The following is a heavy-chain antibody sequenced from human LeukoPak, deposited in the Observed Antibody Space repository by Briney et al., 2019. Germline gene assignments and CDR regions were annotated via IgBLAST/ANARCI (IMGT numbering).Heavy chain of an antibody. CDR2: MSSSDDGR. J-gene: IGHJ4*02. CDR1: EFTFSSYA. CDR3: AKAPVTSCRGAFCYPFDY. Sequence: PGGSLRLSCAASEFTFSSYAMSWVRQAPGKGLEWVSAMSSSDDGRYYAASVRGRFTISRDTSRSTLYPQMNSLRAEDAAVYYCAKAPVTSCRGAFCYPFDYWGQGTLVTVSS. V-gene: IGHV3-23*01. D-gene: IGHD2-15*01.